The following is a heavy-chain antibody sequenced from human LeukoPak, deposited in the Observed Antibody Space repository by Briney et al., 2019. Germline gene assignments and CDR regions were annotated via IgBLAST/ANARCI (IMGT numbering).Heavy chain of an antibody. CDR3: ARWGDGKRFDY. J-gene: IGHJ4*02. CDR2: IWYDGSNI. CDR1: GLTFSSHG. Sequence: PGRSLRLSCAASGLTFSSHGMNWVRQAPGKGLEWVAVIWYDGSNIYYADSVKGRFIISRDNSKNTLYLQMNSLRDEDTAMYYCARWGDGKRFDYWGQGTLVTVSS. V-gene: IGHV3-33*01. D-gene: IGHD2-21*02.